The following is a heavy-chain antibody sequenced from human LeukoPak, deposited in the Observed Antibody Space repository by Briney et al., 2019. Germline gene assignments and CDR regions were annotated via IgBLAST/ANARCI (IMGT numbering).Heavy chain of an antibody. Sequence: GASVKVSCTASGYTFTSYDINWVRQATGQGLEWMGWMNPNSGNTGYAQKFQGRVTMTRNTSISTAYMELSSLRSEDTAVYYCARKSTPSSGWTPFDYWGQGTLVTVSS. J-gene: IGHJ4*02. CDR1: GYTFTSYD. CDR3: ARKSTPSSGWTPFDY. CDR2: MNPNSGNT. V-gene: IGHV1-8*01. D-gene: IGHD6-19*01.